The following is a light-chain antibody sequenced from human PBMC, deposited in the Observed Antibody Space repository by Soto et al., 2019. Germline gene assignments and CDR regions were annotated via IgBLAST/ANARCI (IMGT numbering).Light chain of an antibody. CDR1: QNIKNW. CDR3: QQYYSYSPWT. Sequence: DIQLTQSPSTLSASLGDRVTITCRASQNIKNWLAWHQQKPGKAPNLLIYDASRLQSGFPSRFSGSGSGTEFNLTTSSLKANDFAISDCQQYYSYSPWTFGTGTKV. V-gene: IGKV1-5*01. J-gene: IGKJ1*01. CDR2: DAS.